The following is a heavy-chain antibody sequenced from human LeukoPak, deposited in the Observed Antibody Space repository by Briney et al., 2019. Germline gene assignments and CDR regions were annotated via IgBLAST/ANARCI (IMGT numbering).Heavy chain of an antibody. D-gene: IGHD6-13*01. CDR2: IYYSGST. Sequence: SETLSLTCTVSGGSISSSSYYWGWIRQPPGKGLEWIGSIYYSGSTNYNPSLKSRVTISVDTSKNQFSLKLSSVTAADTAVYYCARETIAAAGTVGDWFDPWGQGTLVTVSS. CDR1: GGSISSSSYY. V-gene: IGHV4-39*07. CDR3: ARETIAAAGTVGDWFDP. J-gene: IGHJ5*02.